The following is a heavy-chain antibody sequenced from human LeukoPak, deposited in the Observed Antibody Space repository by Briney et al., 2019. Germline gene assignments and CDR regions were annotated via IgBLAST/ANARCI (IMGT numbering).Heavy chain of an antibody. CDR2: IYYSGST. D-gene: IGHD5-18*01. V-gene: IGHV4-30-4*07. CDR1: GGSISSGGYS. J-gene: IGHJ3*02. CDR3: ARVGVDTAMEDAFDI. Sequence: SETLSLTCAVSGGSISSGGYSWSWIRQPPGKGLEWIGYIYYSGSTYYNPSLKSRVTISVDTSKNQFSLKLSSVTAADTAVYYCARVGVDTAMEDAFDIWGQGTMVTVSS.